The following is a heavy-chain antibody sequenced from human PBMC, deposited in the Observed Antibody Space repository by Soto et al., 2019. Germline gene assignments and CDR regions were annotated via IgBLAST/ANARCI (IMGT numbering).Heavy chain of an antibody. J-gene: IGHJ3*02. CDR2: TWNDGSHK. CDR1: GFTFSTYG. Sequence: QVQLVESGGGVVQPGRSLRLSCVASGFTFSTYGMHWVRQAPGKGLEWVAMTWNDGSHKYYADPVKDRFTISRDNFKNPRYLQINSLRDEDSAVYSCTTERNDLQAVDIWGQGTMVTVSS. CDR3: TTERNDLQAVDI. D-gene: IGHD1-1*01. V-gene: IGHV3-33*01.